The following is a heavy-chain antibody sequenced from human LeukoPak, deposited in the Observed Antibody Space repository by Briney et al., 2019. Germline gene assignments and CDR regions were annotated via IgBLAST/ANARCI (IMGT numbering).Heavy chain of an antibody. V-gene: IGHV3-15*07. J-gene: IGHJ4*02. CDR2: IKSKTDGGTI. Sequence: PGGSLRLSCAASGFTFSNAWMNWVRQAPGKGLEWVGRIKSKTDGGTIDYAAPVKGRFTISRDDSKKTLYLQMNSLETEDTAVYYCTTDSLRMGVTGLDYWGQGTLATVSS. CDR1: GFTFSNAW. CDR3: TTDSLRMGVTGLDY. D-gene: IGHD3-3*01.